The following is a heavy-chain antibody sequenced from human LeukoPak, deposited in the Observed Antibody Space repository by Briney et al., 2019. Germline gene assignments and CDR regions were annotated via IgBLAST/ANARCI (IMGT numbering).Heavy chain of an antibody. Sequence: SQTLSLTCTVSGGSISSGSYYWSWIRQPAGKGLEWIGRIYTSGSTNYNPSLKSRVTISVDTSKNQFSLKLSSMTAADTAVYYCARALVYNYYDRGDGAFDIWGQGTMVTVSS. CDR1: GGSISSGSYY. CDR2: IYTSGST. CDR3: ARALVYNYYDRGDGAFDI. D-gene: IGHD3-22*01. V-gene: IGHV4-61*02. J-gene: IGHJ3*02.